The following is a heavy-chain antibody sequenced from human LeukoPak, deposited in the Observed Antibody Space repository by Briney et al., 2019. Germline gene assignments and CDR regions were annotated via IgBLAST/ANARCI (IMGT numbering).Heavy chain of an antibody. J-gene: IGHJ5*02. Sequence: GASVKVSCKTSSDTFTSFAITWVRQAPGQGFEWMGTIIPVFGTVNYAQKFQGRVTITADESTSTAYMELSSLRSEDTAVYYCARDHTAMVESKWFDPWGQGTLVTVSS. D-gene: IGHD5-18*01. CDR2: IIPVFGTV. V-gene: IGHV1-69*13. CDR1: SDTFTSFA. CDR3: ARDHTAMVESKWFDP.